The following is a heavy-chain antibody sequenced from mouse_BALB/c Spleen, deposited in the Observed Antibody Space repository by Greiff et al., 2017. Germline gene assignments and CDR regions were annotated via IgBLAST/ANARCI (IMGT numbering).Heavy chain of an antibody. J-gene: IGHJ4*01. D-gene: IGHD1-1*01. CDR2: IYPYNGGT. V-gene: IGHV1S29*02. CDR3: ANYGSSYYAMDY. CDR1: GYTFTDYN. Sequence: EVQLQQSGPELVKPGASVKISCKASGYTFTDYNMHWVKQSHGKSLEWIGYIYPYNGGTGYNQKFKSKATLTVDNSSSTAYMELRSLTSEDSAVYYCANYGSSYYAMDYWGQGTSVTVSS.